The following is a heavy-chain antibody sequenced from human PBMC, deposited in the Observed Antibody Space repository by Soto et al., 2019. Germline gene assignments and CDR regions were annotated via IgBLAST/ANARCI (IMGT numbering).Heavy chain of an antibody. D-gene: IGHD5-12*01. J-gene: IGHJ3*02. CDR1: EFTFSDYY. CDR3: ARRYSGGRAFDI. V-gene: IGHV3-11*01. Sequence: QVQLVESGGGLVRPGESLRLSCAASEFTFSDYYMSWIRQAPGKGLEWVSYISSSGNTIYYADSVKGRFTISRDNAKNSLYRQMNSLRAEDTAVYYCARRYSGGRAFDICGQGTMVTVSS. CDR2: ISSSGNTI.